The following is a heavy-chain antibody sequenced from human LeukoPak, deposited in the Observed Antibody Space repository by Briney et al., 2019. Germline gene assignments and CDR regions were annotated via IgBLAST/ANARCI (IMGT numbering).Heavy chain of an antibody. CDR2: IYPGDFDI. V-gene: IGHV5-51*01. D-gene: IGHD2-15*01. Sequence: GESLRISCKTSGYTFNDHWIAWVRQMPGKGLEWMGIIYPGDFDIRYSPSFQGQVTISVDKSNTTAYLQWRSLKASDTAMYYCARGLGLCSGGSCYTTSIPAWGHGTLVTVSS. J-gene: IGHJ3*01. CDR3: ARGLGLCSGGSCYTTSIPA. CDR1: GYTFNDHW.